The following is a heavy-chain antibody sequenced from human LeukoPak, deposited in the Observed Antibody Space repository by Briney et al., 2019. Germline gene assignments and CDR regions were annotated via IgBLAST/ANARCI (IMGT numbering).Heavy chain of an antibody. CDR2: ISSSSSII. D-gene: IGHD5-12*01. V-gene: IGHV3-48*04. CDR3: ARDRYEHYGMDV. J-gene: IGHJ6*02. Sequence: GGSLRLSCAASGFRFSSYSMSWVRQTPGKGLEWVSYISSSSSIIYYADSVKGRFTISRDSAKNSLYLQMNSLRAEDTAVYYCARDRYEHYGMDVWGQGTTVTVSS. CDR1: GFRFSSYS.